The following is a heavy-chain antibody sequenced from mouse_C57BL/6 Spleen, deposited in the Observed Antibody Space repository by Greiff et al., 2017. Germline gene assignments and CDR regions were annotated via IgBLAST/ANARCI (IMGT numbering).Heavy chain of an antibody. CDR3: TYYYYGSSYYAY. V-gene: IGHV1-15*01. J-gene: IGHJ3*01. Sequence: VQLQQSGAEPVRPGASVTLSCKASGYTFTDYEMHWVKQTPVHGLEWIGAIDPETGGTAYTQKFKGKAILTADKSSSTAYMELRSLTSEDSAVYYCTYYYYGSSYYAYWGQGPLVTVSA. D-gene: IGHD1-1*01. CDR2: IDPETGGT. CDR1: GYTFTDYE.